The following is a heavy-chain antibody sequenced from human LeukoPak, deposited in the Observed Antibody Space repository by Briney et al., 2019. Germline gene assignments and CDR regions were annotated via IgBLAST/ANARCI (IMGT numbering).Heavy chain of an antibody. V-gene: IGHV4-30-4*08. CDR1: GGSISSGDYY. Sequence: SQTLSLTCTVSGGSISSGDYYWSWIRQPPGKGLEWIGYIYYSGSTYYNPSLKSRVTMSVDTSKNQFSLKLTSVTAADTAVYYCARGTVTTQYFDYWGQGTLVTVSS. D-gene: IGHD4-11*01. J-gene: IGHJ4*02. CDR3: ARGTVTTQYFDY. CDR2: IYYSGST.